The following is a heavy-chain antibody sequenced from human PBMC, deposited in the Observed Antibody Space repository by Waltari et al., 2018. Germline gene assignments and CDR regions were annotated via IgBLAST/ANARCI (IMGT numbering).Heavy chain of an antibody. CDR1: GGSFSGCY. CDR3: ARGNGGYSD. CDR2: VHHGGSA. D-gene: IGHD1-26*01. J-gene: IGHJ4*02. Sequence: QVQLQQWGAGLLKPPETLSTPRGVSGGSFSGCYWGWIRQPPGKGLAWIGEVHHGGSATYHPSLNSRVTMSVDTSSNQFSLKMISVTAADTAVYYCARGNGGYSDWGPGALVAVSS. V-gene: IGHV4-34*02.